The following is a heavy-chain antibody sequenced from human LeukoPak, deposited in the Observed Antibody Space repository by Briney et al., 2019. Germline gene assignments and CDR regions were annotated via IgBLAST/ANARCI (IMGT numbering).Heavy chain of an antibody. CDR3: ARDQPFWFDP. V-gene: IGHV4-38-2*02. Sequence: PSETLSLTCTVSGYSISSGYCWGWIRQPPGKGLEWIGCIYHSVSTNYNPSLKSRVTMSVDTSKNQFSLKLSSVTAADTAVYYCARDQPFWFDPWGQGTLVTVSS. CDR1: GYSISSGYC. CDR2: IYHSVST. J-gene: IGHJ5*02.